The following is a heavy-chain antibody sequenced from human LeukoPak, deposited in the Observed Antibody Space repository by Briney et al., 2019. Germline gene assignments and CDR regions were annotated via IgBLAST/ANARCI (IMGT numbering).Heavy chain of an antibody. CDR3: ARDLGDGYNHNWFDP. J-gene: IGHJ5*02. V-gene: IGHV3-30*03. CDR2: ISYDGSNK. Sequence: GGSLRLSCAASGFTFSSYGMHWVRQAPGKGLEWVAVISYDGSNKYYADSVKGRFTISRDNSKNTLYLQMNSLRAGDTAVYYCARDLGDGYNHNWFDPWGQGTLVTVSS. CDR1: GFTFSSYG. D-gene: IGHD5-24*01.